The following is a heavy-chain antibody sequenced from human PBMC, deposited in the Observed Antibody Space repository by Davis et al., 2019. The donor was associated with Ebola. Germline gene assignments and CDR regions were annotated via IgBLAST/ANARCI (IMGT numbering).Heavy chain of an antibody. V-gene: IGHV1-8*01. Sequence: AASVKVSCKTSGYTFTSYDIHWVRQAAGQGLEWMGGMKPYSGDTAYAQKFQGRITLSRDTSISTAYMEVTRLTSEDTAVYFCAMFSRSAYDYGGQGTLVTVSS. D-gene: IGHD6-6*01. CDR1: GYTFTSYD. CDR2: MKPYSGDT. J-gene: IGHJ4*02. CDR3: AMFSRSAYDY.